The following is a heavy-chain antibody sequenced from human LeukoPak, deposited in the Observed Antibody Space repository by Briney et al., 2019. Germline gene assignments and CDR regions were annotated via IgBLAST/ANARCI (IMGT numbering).Heavy chain of an antibody. CDR1: GFSFSAYW. J-gene: IGHJ4*02. V-gene: IGHV3-7*01. CDR3: ARVGDVRKFDY. Sequence: GGSLRLSCAASGFSFSAYWMTWVRQAPGKGLEWVATIKQDGSQKYYVDSVKGRFTISRDNAKKSLYLQMNSLRPEDTAVYYCARVGDVRKFDYWGQGTLVTVSS. CDR2: IKQDGSQK. D-gene: IGHD3-10*01.